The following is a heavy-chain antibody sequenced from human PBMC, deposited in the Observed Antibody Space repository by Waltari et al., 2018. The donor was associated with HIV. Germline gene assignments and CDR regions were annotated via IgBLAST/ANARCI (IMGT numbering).Heavy chain of an antibody. V-gene: IGHV3-48*01. Sequence: EVQLVESGGGLVQPGGSLRLSCAASDFTFSCSSMTWVRQAPGKGLEWVSYISSSSSTIYYADSVKGRFTISRDNAKNSLYLQMNSLRAEDTAVYYCARDPKVHGFDYWGQGTLVTVSS. CDR1: DFTFSCSS. CDR3: ARDPKVHGFDY. CDR2: ISSSSSTI. J-gene: IGHJ4*02.